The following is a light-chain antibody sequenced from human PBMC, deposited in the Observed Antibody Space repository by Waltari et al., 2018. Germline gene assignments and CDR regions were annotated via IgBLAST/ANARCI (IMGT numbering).Light chain of an antibody. CDR2: GAS. CDR1: QSVSSS. CDR3: LQRSNWPHS. V-gene: IGKV3-15*01. J-gene: IGKJ2*03. Sequence: EIVMTQSPATLSLSPGDRATLSCRASQSVSSSLAWYQQKPGQAPRLLIYGASSRATGIPDRFSGSGSGTDFTLTISSLEPEDVAVYYCLQRSNWPHSFGQGTKVEIK.